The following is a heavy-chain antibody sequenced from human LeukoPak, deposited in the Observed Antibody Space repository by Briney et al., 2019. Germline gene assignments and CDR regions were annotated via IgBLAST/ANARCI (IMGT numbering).Heavy chain of an antibody. D-gene: IGHD2-8*01. CDR2: IRNKANSYTT. Sequence: GGSLRLSCAASGFTFSDHYMDWVRQAPGKGLEWVGRIRNKANSYTTEYAASVKGRFTISRDDSKNSLFLQMNSLKTEDTAVYYCTRAYCTNGVCQGYYYYMDVWGKGTTVTVSS. CDR1: GFTFSDHY. V-gene: IGHV3-72*01. J-gene: IGHJ6*03. CDR3: TRAYCTNGVCQGYYYYMDV.